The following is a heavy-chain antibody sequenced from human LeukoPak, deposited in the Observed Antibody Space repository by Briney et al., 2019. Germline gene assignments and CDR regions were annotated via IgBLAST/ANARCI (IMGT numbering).Heavy chain of an antibody. CDR3: ARGRSRAVGVVPAARKHPFDY. D-gene: IGHD2-2*01. Sequence: PSETLSLTCTVSGGSISSSSYYWGRIRQPPGKGLEWIGEINHSGSTNYNPSLKSRVTISVDTSKNQFSLKLSSVTAADTAVYYCARGRSRAVGVVPAARKHPFDYWGQGTLVTVSS. CDR2: INHSGST. CDR1: GGSISSSSYY. J-gene: IGHJ4*02. V-gene: IGHV4-39*07.